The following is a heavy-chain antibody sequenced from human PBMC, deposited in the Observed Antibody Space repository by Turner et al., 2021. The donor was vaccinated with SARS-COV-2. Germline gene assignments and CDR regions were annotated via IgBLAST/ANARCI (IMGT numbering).Heavy chain of an antibody. J-gene: IGHJ4*02. CDR3: ARTFTAMVRVDY. CDR2: MNPNSGNT. Sequence: QVQLVQSGAEVKKPGASVKVSCKASGYTFSSYDINWVQQATGQGLEWMGWMNPNSGNTGYVQKFQGRVTMTRNTSISTAYMELSSLRSEDTAVYYCARTFTAMVRVDYWGQGTLVTVSS. D-gene: IGHD5-18*01. V-gene: IGHV1-8*01. CDR1: GYTFSSYD.